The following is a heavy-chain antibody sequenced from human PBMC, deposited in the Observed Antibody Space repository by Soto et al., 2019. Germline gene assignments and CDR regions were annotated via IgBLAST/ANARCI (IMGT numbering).Heavy chain of an antibody. CDR1: GFTFSSYW. J-gene: IGHJ5*02. D-gene: IGHD5-12*01. V-gene: IGHV3-74*01. CDR3: AREAHSGYDAYPRNRWFDP. CDR2: INSDGSST. Sequence: SGGSLRLSCAASGFTFSSYWMHWVRQAPGKGLVWVSRINSDGSSTSYADSVKGRFTTSRDNAKNTLYLQMNSLRAVDTVVYYCAREAHSGYDAYPRNRWFDPWGQGT.